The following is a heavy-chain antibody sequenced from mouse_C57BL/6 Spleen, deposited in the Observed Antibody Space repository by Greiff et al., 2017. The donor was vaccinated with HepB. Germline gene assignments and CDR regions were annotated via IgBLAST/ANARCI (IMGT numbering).Heavy chain of an antibody. CDR3: TRYNEGYYDPLYWGQGTTLGGYYDPLY. CDR2: IDPETGGT. V-gene: IGHV1-15*01. J-gene: IGHJ2*01. D-gene: IGHD2-3*01. Sequence: QVQLQQSGAELVRPGASVTLSCKASGYTFTDYEMHWVKQTPVHGLEWIGAIDPETGGTAYNQKFKGKAILTADNSSSTAYMELRSLTSEDSAVYYCTRYNEGYYDPLYWGQGTTLGGYYDPLYWGQGTTLTVSS. CDR1: GYTFTDYE.